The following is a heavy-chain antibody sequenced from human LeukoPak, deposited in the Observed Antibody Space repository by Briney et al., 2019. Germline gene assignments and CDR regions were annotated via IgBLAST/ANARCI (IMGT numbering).Heavy chain of an antibody. J-gene: IGHJ4*02. CDR1: GFTFSNYG. V-gene: IGHV3-30*18. CDR3: AKDRCGEFSNFDY. D-gene: IGHD3-3*02. CDR2: ISYDGSMK. Sequence: PGGSLRLSCAASGFTFSNYGMHWFRQAPGKGLEWVAVISYDGSMKYYADYVKGRFTISRDNSKNTLFLQMNSLRAEDRAVYYCAKDRCGEFSNFDYWGQGTLVTVSS.